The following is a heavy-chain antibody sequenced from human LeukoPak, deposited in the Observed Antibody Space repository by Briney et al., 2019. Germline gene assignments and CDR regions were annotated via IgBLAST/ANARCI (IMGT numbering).Heavy chain of an antibody. Sequence: ASVKVSCKAAGYTFTSYDINWVRQATGQGLEWMGWMNPNSGNTGYAQKFQGRVTMTRNTSISTAYMELSSLRSEDMAVYYCARGPTDYGSGVYGMDVWGQGTTVTVSS. CDR3: ARGPTDYGSGVYGMDV. V-gene: IGHV1-8*01. J-gene: IGHJ6*02. CDR2: MNPNSGNT. D-gene: IGHD3-10*01. CDR1: GYTFTSYD.